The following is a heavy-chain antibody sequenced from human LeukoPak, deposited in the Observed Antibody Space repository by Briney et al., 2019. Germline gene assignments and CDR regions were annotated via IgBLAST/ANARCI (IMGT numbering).Heavy chain of an antibody. J-gene: IGHJ4*02. CDR3: ARTYSSSSYSPVDY. Sequence: GGSLRLSCAASGFTFSSYSMNWVRQAPGKGLEWVSVIYYGGSTYYADSVKGRFTISRDNSKNTLYLQINSPRAEDTAVYYCARTYSSSSYSPVDYWGQGTLVTVSS. D-gene: IGHD6-13*01. CDR2: IYYGGST. CDR1: GFTFSSYS. V-gene: IGHV3-53*01.